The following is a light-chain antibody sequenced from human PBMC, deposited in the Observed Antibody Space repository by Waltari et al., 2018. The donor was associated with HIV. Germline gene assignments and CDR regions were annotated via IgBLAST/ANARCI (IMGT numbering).Light chain of an antibody. J-gene: IGKJ4*02. CDR1: RSLLETNGYQF. CDR2: LTS. CDR3: MQALQRPLT. Sequence: DIVMTQSPLALVVTPGEPASISCRSSRSLLETNGYQFLQWYEQKAGQSPQLLMFLTSKRASGVPDRFSGSGSGTDFTLRISSVQAEDVGVYYCMQALQRPLTFGGGTKVEIK. V-gene: IGKV2-28*01.